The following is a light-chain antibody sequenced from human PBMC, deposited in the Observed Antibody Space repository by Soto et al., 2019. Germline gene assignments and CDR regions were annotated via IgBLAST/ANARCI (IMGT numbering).Light chain of an antibody. CDR3: ADWDDSLRALYV. Sequence: QSVLTQPPSASGTPGQRVTISCSGSSSNIGSNYVYWYQQLPGTAPKLLIYRNNQRPSGVPDRFSGSKSGTSASLAISGLRSEDEADYYCADWDDSLRALYVSGTGTKLTVL. CDR1: SSNIGSNY. CDR2: RNN. V-gene: IGLV1-47*01. J-gene: IGLJ1*01.